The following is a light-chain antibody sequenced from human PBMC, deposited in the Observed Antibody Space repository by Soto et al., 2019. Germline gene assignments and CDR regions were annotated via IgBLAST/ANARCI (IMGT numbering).Light chain of an antibody. CDR3: QQYGSSPLT. J-gene: IGKJ4*01. CDR1: QSVSSNF. Sequence: EIVLTQSPGTLSLSPGERATLSCRASQSVSSNFLAWFQQKPGQAPRFVIYGASSRATGIPDRFSGSGSGTDFTLTISRLETEDFAVYYCQQYGSSPLTFGGGTKVEIK. CDR2: GAS. V-gene: IGKV3-20*01.